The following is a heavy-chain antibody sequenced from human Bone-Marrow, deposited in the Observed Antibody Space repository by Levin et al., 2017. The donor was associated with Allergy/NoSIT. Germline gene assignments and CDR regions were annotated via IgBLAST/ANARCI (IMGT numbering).Heavy chain of an antibody. V-gene: IGHV4-59*01. J-gene: IGHJ5*02. CDR1: GGSISSYY. Sequence: SETLSLTCTVSGGSISSYYWSWIRQPPGKGLEWIGYIYYSGSTNYNPSLKSRVTISVDTTKNQFSLKLSSVTAADTAVYYCAGSAGYSSSWDSWFDPWGQGTLVTVSS. CDR2: IYYSGST. D-gene: IGHD6-13*01. CDR3: AGSAGYSSSWDSWFDP.